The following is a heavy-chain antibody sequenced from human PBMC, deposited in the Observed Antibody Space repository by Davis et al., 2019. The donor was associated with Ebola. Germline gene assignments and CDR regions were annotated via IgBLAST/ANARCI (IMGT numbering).Heavy chain of an antibody. CDR2: INHSGST. CDR1: GFTVSSNY. Sequence: ESLKISCAASGFTVSSNYMSWIRQPPGKGLEWIGEINHSGSTNYNPSLKSRVTISVDTSKNQFSLNMTSVTAADTAVYYCARGPRAAFDIWGQGTRVIVSS. J-gene: IGHJ3*02. CDR3: ARGPRAAFDI. V-gene: IGHV4-34*01.